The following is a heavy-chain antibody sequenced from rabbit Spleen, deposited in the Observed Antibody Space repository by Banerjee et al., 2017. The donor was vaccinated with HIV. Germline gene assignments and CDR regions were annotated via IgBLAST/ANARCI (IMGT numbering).Heavy chain of an antibody. CDR3: ARDLVGVIGWNFYL. D-gene: IGHD1-1*01. CDR2: IDSGSSGFT. J-gene: IGHJ6*01. V-gene: IGHV1S45*01. Sequence: QEQLVESGGGLVQPTGSLTLTCTASGVSFSFSSYMCWVRQAPGKGLEWIACIDSGSSGFTYFATWAKGRFTCSKTSSTTVTLQMTRLTAADTATYFCARDLVGVIGWNFYLWGQGTLVTVS. CDR1: GVSFSFSSY.